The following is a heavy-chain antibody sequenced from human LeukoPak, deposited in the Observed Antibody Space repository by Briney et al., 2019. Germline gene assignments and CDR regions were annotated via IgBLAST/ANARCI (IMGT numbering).Heavy chain of an antibody. CDR2: ISSNGGST. Sequence: PGGSLRLSCSASGLTFSSYAMSWVRQAPGKGLEYVSGISSNGGSTYYADSVKGRFTISRDNSKNTLYLQMSSLRDEDTAVYYCARDLDWTFDIWGQGTMVTVSS. D-gene: IGHD1-1*01. V-gene: IGHV3-64D*09. J-gene: IGHJ3*02. CDR1: GLTFSSYA. CDR3: ARDLDWTFDI.